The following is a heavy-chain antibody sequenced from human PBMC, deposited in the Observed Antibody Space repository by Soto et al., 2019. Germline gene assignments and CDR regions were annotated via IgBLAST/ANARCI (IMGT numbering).Heavy chain of an antibody. CDR3: AKDARPSS. CDR1: GFAFSSYA. J-gene: IGHJ5*02. V-gene: IGHV3-23*01. Sequence: GGSLRLSCAASGFAFSSYAISWVRQTPGKGLEWVSTISETGGSTYYTDPVKGRFTISRDTSKNTLYLQMNSLRAEDTALYYCAKDARPSSWGQGTLVTVSS. CDR2: ISETGGST.